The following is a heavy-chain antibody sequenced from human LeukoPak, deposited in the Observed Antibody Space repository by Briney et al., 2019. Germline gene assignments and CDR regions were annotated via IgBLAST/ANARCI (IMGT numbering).Heavy chain of an antibody. D-gene: IGHD5-18*01. CDR1: GGTFSSYA. J-gene: IGHJ4*02. CDR3: ARGYSYGSEFDY. V-gene: IGHV1-69*13. Sequence: SVKVSCKASGGTFSSYAISWVRQAPGQGLEWMGGIIPIFGTANYAQKFQGRVTITADESTSTAYMELSSLRSEDTAVYYCARGYSYGSEFDYWGQGTLVTVSS. CDR2: IIPIFGTA.